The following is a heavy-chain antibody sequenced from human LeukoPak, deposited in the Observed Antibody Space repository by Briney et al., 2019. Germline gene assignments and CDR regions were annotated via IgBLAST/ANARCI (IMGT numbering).Heavy chain of an antibody. D-gene: IGHD2-2*01. Sequence: ASVKVSCKASGYTFTSYYMHWVRQAPGQGLEWVGIINPSGGSKSYAQKFQGRVTMTRETSTSTVYMELSSLRSEDTAVYYCARGGVLDCSGTSCRGFDPWGQGSLVTVSS. J-gene: IGHJ5*02. V-gene: IGHV1-46*01. CDR3: ARGGVLDCSGTSCRGFDP. CDR1: GYTFTSYY. CDR2: INPSGGSK.